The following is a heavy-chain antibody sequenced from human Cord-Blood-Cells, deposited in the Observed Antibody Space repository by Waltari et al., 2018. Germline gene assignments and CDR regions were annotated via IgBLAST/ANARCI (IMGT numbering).Heavy chain of an antibody. CDR3: ARGFDWLLYYFDY. CDR1: GYTFTSYY. D-gene: IGHD3-9*01. J-gene: IGHJ4*02. Sequence: QVQLVQSGAEVKKPGASVKVSCKASGYTFTSYYMHWVRQAHGQGLDWMGINNPSGCSTSYAQKFQGRVTMTRDTSTSTVYMELSSLRSEDTAVYYCARGFDWLLYYFDYWGQGTLVTVSS. CDR2: NNPSGCST. V-gene: IGHV1-46*01.